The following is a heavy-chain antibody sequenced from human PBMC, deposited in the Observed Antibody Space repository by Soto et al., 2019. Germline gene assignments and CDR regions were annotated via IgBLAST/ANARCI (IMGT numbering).Heavy chain of an antibody. J-gene: IGHJ6*02. CDR2: INSDGSST. V-gene: IGHV3-74*01. CDR1: GFTFSSYW. CDR3: ARGIPLWYDLDRNYGMDV. Sequence: GGSLRLSCAASGFTFSSYWMHWVRQAPGKGLVWVSRINSDGSSTSYADSVKGRFTISRDNAKNTLYLQMNSLRAEDTAVYYCARGIPLWYDLDRNYGMDVWGQGTTVTVSS. D-gene: IGHD1-1*01.